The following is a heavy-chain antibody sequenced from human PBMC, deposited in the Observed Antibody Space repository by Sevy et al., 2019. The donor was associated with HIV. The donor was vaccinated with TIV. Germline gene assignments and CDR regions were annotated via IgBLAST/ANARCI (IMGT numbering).Heavy chain of an antibody. CDR2: INPKSGAT. CDR3: ARDLEGDNSGELDY. D-gene: IGHD6-19*01. CDR1: GYTFTGYY. V-gene: IGHV1-2*02. Sequence: ASVKVSCKASGYTFTGYYMHWVRQAPAQGLEWMGWINPKSGATNYAQNFQGRVTLTRDTSISTAYMELSRLRSDDTAVYYCARDLEGDNSGELDYWGQGTLVTVSS. J-gene: IGHJ4*02.